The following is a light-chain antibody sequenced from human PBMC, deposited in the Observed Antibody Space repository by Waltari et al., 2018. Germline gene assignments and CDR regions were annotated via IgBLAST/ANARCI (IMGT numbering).Light chain of an antibody. V-gene: IGLV3-21*01. CDR2: YDR. J-gene: IGLJ3*02. CDR1: NIGRYG. Sequence: SFVLTQPPSVSLAPGKTARITCGGNNIGRYGVHWYQQRPGQAPVWVIHYDRERPSGIPGRFAGSNSGNTATMTIRRVEAGDEADYYCQVWDTAQGVFGGGTKLTVL. CDR3: QVWDTAQGV.